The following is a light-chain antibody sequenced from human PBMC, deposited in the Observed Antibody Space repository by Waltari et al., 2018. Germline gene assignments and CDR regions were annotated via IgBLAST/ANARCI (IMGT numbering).Light chain of an antibody. CDR1: SRDVGYYNY. Sequence: QSALTPPASVSGSLGQSIPVSCTGTSRDVGYYNYVSWYQQHPGQAPKLIIYDVFQRPSGVSTRFSGSKSGNTASLTISGLQADDEADYYCSSYTNTNIYVVFGGGTSLTVL. CDR2: DVF. CDR3: SSYTNTNIYVV. J-gene: IGLJ2*01. V-gene: IGLV2-14*03.